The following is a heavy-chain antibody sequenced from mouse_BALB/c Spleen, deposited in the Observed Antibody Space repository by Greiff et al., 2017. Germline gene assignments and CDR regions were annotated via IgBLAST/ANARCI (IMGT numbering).Heavy chain of an antibody. J-gene: IGHJ4*01. CDR1: GYSITSDYA. V-gene: IGHV3-2*02. CDR3: AREGGDYAMDY. Sequence: EVHLVESGPGLVKPSQSLSLTCTVTGYSITSDYAWNWIRQFPGNKLEWMGYISYSGSTSYNPSLKSRISITRDTSKNQFFLQLNSVTTEDTATYYCAREGGDYAMDYWGQGTSVTVSS. CDR2: ISYSGST.